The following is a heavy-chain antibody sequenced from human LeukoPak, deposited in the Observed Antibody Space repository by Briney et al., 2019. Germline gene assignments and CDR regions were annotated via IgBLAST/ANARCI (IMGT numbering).Heavy chain of an antibody. V-gene: IGHV3-66*01. Sequence: GGSLRLSCAASGFTVSSNYMSWVRQAPGKGLEWVSVIYSGGSTYYADSVKGRFTISRDNSKNTLYLQMNSLRAEDTAVYYCARVPSLGYSWGQLDYWGQGTLVTVSS. J-gene: IGHJ4*02. CDR2: IYSGGST. D-gene: IGHD5-18*01. CDR3: ARVPSLGYSWGQLDY. CDR1: GFTVSSNY.